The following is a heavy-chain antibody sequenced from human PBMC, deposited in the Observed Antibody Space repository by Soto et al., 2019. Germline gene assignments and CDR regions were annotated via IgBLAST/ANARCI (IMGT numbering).Heavy chain of an antibody. CDR3: VRLGFEDIVVVPAAILNWFDP. J-gene: IGHJ5*02. CDR1: GYSFTSYW. CDR2: IDPSDSYT. V-gene: IGHV5-10-1*01. D-gene: IGHD2-2*01. Sequence: GESLKISCKGSGYSFTSYWISWVRQMPGKGLEWMGRIDPSDSYTNYSPSFQGHVTISADKSISTAYLQWSSLKASDTAMYYCVRLGFEDIVVVPAAILNWFDPWGQGTLVTVSS.